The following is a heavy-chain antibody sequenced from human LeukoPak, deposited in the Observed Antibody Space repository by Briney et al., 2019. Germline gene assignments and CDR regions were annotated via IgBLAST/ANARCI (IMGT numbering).Heavy chain of an antibody. CDR2: ISNSSSYI. D-gene: IGHD6-13*01. V-gene: IGHV3-21*01. CDR3: AKSGVGAAADPYGMDV. J-gene: IGHJ6*02. Sequence: GWSLTLSCLASGFTFSSYRMNWVRPAPGKGLEWVSSISNSSSYIYYADSEKGRFTISRDNAKNSMYLQMNSLRAEDTAVYYCAKSGVGAAADPYGMDVWGQGTTVTVSS. CDR1: GFTFSSYR.